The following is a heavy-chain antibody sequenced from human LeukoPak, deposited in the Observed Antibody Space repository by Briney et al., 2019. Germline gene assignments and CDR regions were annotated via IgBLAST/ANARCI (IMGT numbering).Heavy chain of an antibody. V-gene: IGHV3-23*01. J-gene: IGHJ4*02. CDR1: GFTFSSYA. Sequence: GGSLRLSRAASGFTFSSYAMSWVRQAPGKGLEWVSAISGSGGSTYYADSVKGRFTISRDNSKNTLYLQMNSLRAEDTAVYYCAKAGGNWVNYYFDYWGQGTLVTVSS. D-gene: IGHD7-27*01. CDR3: AKAGGNWVNYYFDY. CDR2: ISGSGGST.